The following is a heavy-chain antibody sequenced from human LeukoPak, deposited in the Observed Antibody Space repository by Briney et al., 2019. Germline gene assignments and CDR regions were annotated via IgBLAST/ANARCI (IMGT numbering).Heavy chain of an antibody. D-gene: IGHD4/OR15-4a*01. CDR1: GGSFSGYY. V-gene: IGHV4-34*01. Sequence: SETLSLTCAVYGGSFSGYYWSWIRQPPGKGLEWIGEINHSGSTNYDPSLKSRVTISVDTSKNQFSLKLSSVTAADTAVYYCARGYGVLSTVHPLGYWGQGTLVTVSS. CDR3: ARGYGVLSTVHPLGY. J-gene: IGHJ4*02. CDR2: INHSGST.